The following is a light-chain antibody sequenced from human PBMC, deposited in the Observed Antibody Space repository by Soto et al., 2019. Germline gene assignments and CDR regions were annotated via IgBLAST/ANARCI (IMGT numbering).Light chain of an antibody. CDR2: DVS. V-gene: IGLV2-14*03. Sequence: QSALTQPASVSGSPGQSITISCTGTSSDVGGYNYVSWYQHHPGKAPKLMIFDVSNRPSGVSNRFSGSKSGNTASLTISCLQAEDEADYYCSSYTASSTYVFGTGTQLTVL. J-gene: IGLJ1*01. CDR3: SSYTASSTYV. CDR1: SSDVGGYNY.